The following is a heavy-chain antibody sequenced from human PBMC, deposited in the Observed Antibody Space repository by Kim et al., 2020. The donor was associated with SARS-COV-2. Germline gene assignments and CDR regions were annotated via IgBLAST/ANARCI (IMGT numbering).Heavy chain of an antibody. CDR3: AGRLDY. CDR1: GFTFSSYS. CDR2: ISSSSNNI. D-gene: IGHD1-26*01. Sequence: GGSLRLSCAASGFTFSSYSMNWVRQAPGKGLEWISYISSSSNNIYYADSVKGRFTISRDNAKNSLFLQMNSLRAEDTAVYYCAGRLDYWGQGILVTVSA. J-gene: IGHJ4*02. V-gene: IGHV3-48*01.